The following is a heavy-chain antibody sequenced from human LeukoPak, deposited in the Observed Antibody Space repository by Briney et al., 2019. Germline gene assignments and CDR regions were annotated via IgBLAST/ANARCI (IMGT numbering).Heavy chain of an antibody. CDR2: ISGTGGNT. D-gene: IGHD2-2*01. CDR1: GFTFSTYA. J-gene: IGHJ4*02. Sequence: GGSLRLSCAASGFTFSTYAMSWVRQAPGKGLEWVSAISGTGGNTYYADSVKGRFTISRDNSKNTLYLQMNSLRAEDTAVYYCAKSTCSGTDCYGGYLDYWGQGTLVTVSS. V-gene: IGHV3-23*01. CDR3: AKSTCSGTDCYGGYLDY.